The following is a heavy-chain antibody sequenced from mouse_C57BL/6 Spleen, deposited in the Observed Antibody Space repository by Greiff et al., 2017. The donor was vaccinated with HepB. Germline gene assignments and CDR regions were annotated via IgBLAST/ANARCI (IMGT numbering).Heavy chain of an antibody. CDR3: TRDVVATPMDY. CDR2: ISSGGDYI. D-gene: IGHD1-1*01. J-gene: IGHJ4*01. CDR1: GFTFSSYA. V-gene: IGHV5-9-1*02. Sequence: EVQGVKSGEGLVKPGGSLKLSCAASGFTFSSYAMSWVRQTPEKRLEWVAYISSGGDYIYYADTVKGRFTISRDNARNTLYLQMSSLKSEDTAMYYCTRDVVATPMDYWGQGTSVTVSS.